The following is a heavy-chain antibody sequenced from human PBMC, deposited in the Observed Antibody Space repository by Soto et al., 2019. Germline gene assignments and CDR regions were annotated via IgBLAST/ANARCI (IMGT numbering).Heavy chain of an antibody. CDR3: AEVGDHIVVVPAAIDY. CDR2: ISGSGGST. J-gene: IGHJ4*02. V-gene: IGHV3-23*01. CDR1: GFTFSSYA. D-gene: IGHD2-2*01. Sequence: GGSLRLSCAASGFTFSSYAMSWVRQAPGKGLEWVSAISGSGGSTYYADSVKGRFTISRDNSKNTLYLQMNSLRAEDTAVYYCAEVGDHIVVVPAAIDYWGQGTLVTVSS.